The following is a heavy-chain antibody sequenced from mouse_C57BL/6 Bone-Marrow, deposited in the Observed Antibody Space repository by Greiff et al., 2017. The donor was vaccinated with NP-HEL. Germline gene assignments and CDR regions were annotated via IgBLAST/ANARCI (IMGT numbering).Heavy chain of an antibody. CDR1: GYTFTSYT. CDR3: ARFWDITKGY. CDR2: INPSSGYT. V-gene: IGHV1-4*01. J-gene: IGHJ2*01. D-gene: IGHD1-1*01. Sequence: ESGAELARPGASVKMSCKASGYTFTSYTMHWVKQRPGQGLEWIGYINPSSGYTKYNQKFKDKATLTADKSSSTAYMQLSSLTSEDSAVYYCARFWDITKGYWGQGTTLTVSS.